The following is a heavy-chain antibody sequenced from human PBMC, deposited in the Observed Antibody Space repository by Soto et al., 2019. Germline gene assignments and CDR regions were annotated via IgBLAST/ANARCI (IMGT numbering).Heavy chain of an antibody. D-gene: IGHD3-16*01. V-gene: IGHV3-21*01. J-gene: IGHJ4*02. CDR3: ARDNLAFQGAFDL. CDR1: GFIFIDFQ. Sequence: WGSLRLSCAASGFIFIDFQLNFGRQSPVRCLEWLSSITGTSAFTHYADSIEGRFTISRDNPNNLLLLQMDNLRPEDTAVYYCARDNLAFQGAFDLWGQGTLVTVSS. CDR2: ITGTSAFT.